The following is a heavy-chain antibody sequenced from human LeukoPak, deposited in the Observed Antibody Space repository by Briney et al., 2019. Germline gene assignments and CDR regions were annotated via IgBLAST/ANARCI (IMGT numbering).Heavy chain of an antibody. Sequence: PGGSLRLSCAASGFTVSSNYINWVRQAPGKGLEWVSFISSSSSYIYYADSLKGRFTISRDNAKNSLYLQMNSLRAEDTALYHCAREPLRSGTGYYYHDAFDIWGQGTMVAVSS. CDR1: GFTVSSNY. D-gene: IGHD3-3*01. V-gene: IGHV3-21*04. CDR2: ISSSSSYI. CDR3: AREPLRSGTGYYYHDAFDI. J-gene: IGHJ3*02.